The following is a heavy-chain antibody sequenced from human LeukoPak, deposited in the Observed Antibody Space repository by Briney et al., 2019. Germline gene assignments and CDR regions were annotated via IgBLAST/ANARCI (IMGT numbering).Heavy chain of an antibody. CDR3: ARGLRREQQLLRAFDD. Sequence: ASVKVSCKSSGYTFTNYDINWVRQATGQGLERMGWMNPNSGNTGYAQKFQGRVSMTSNTSISTAYMELSSLRSEDTAVYYCARGLRREQQLLRAFDDWGQGTLVTVSS. J-gene: IGHJ4*02. CDR1: GYTFTNYD. V-gene: IGHV1-8*01. CDR2: MNPNSGNT. D-gene: IGHD6-13*01.